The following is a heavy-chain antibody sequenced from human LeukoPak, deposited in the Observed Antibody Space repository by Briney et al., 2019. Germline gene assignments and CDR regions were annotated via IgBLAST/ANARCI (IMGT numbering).Heavy chain of an antibody. D-gene: IGHD3-22*01. CDR1: GGSISSSTSH. CDR3: ARHRDYYDT. CDR2: IHYSGRT. J-gene: IGHJ4*01. Sequence: SETLSLTCTVSGGSISSSTSHWGWIRQPPGKGLEWIGTIHYSGRTYYNPSLESRVIISVDTSKNQFSLNLTSVTAADTAVYFCARHRDYYDTWGHGTLVTVSS. V-gene: IGHV4-39*01.